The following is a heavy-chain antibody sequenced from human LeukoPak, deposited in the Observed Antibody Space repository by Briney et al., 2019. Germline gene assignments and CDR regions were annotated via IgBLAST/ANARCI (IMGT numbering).Heavy chain of an antibody. J-gene: IGHJ3*02. D-gene: IGHD1-14*01. Sequence: SETLSLTCTVSGRSFSGYYWSWIRQPPGKGLEWIGQIYYSGSTIYFPSLKSRVTMSVKTCKKKPSSQQSSVTAADTAAFYCVIHGTGLKSFDIWGQGTIVTVSS. V-gene: IGHV4-59*08. CDR2: IYYSGST. CDR1: GRSFSGYY. CDR3: VIHGTGLKSFDI.